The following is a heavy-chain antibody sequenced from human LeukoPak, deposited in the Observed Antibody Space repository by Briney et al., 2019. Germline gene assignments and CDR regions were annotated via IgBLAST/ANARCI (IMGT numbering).Heavy chain of an antibody. V-gene: IGHV4-39*01. Sequence: PSETLSLTCTVSGGSISSSSYHWGWIRQPPGKGLEWIGSIYYSGSTYYNPSLKSRVTISADTSKNQFSLKLSSVTAADTAVYYCARRGRHYDFWSGYYKRKGYFDYWGQGTLVTVSS. CDR3: ARRGRHYDFWSGYYKRKGYFDY. D-gene: IGHD3-3*01. CDR2: IYYSGST. J-gene: IGHJ4*02. CDR1: GGSISSSSYH.